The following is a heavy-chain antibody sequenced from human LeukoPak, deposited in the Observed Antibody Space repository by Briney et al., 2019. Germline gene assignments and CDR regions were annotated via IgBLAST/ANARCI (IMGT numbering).Heavy chain of an antibody. J-gene: IGHJ4*02. D-gene: IGHD6-6*01. Sequence: GGSLRLSCAASGFTFSSYSMSCVRQAPGKGLEWVSSISTISSYIYNADSVKGRFTISRDNARNSLYLQMNSLRAEDTAMYYCAREGWSSSSYYFDYWGQGTLVTVSS. V-gene: IGHV3-21*06. CDR2: ISTISSYI. CDR1: GFTFSSYS. CDR3: AREGWSSSSYYFDY.